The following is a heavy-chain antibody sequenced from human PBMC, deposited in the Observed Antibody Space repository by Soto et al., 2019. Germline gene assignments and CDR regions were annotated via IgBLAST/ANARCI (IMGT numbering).Heavy chain of an antibody. D-gene: IGHD2-15*01. J-gene: IGHJ6*03. CDR1: GFTFSDYY. V-gene: IGHV3-11*01. CDR3: ARRGYCSGGSCYIRMDV. CDR2: ISSGGSAI. Sequence: QVQLVESGGGLVKPRGSLRLSCAASGFTFSDYYMTWIRQAPGKGLEWVSYISSGGSAIYYADSVKGRFTISRDNAKNSLYLQMNSLRGEDTAVYYCARRGYCSGGSCYIRMDVWGKGTTVTVSS.